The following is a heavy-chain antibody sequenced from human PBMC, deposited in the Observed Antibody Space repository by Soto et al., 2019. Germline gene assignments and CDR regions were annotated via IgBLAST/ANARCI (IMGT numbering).Heavy chain of an antibody. J-gene: IGHJ5*02. CDR3: ARGQGIVVVPAAIWLDP. V-gene: IGHV4-4*02. CDR1: VGSISSSNW. D-gene: IGHD2-2*01. CDR2: IYHSGIT. Sequence: PSETLSLTCAVSVGSISSSNWWSWVRQPPGKGLEWIGEIYHSGITNYNPSLKSRVTISVDKSKNQFSLKLSSVTAADTAVYYCARGQGIVVVPAAIWLDPWGQGTLVTVS.